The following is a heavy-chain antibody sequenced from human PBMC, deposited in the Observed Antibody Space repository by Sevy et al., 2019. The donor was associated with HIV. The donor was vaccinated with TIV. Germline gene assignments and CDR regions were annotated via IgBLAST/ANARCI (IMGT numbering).Heavy chain of an antibody. D-gene: IGHD2-15*01. CDR3: AKEYCSGGSCYPYFDY. CDR2: ISWNSGSI. J-gene: IGHJ4*02. Sequence: GGSLRLSCAASGFTFDDYAMHWVRQAPGKGLEWVSGISWNSGSIGYADSVKGRFTISRDNAKNSLYLQMNSLRAEDTALYYCAKEYCSGGSCYPYFDYWGQGTLVTVSS. CDR1: GFTFDDYA. V-gene: IGHV3-9*01.